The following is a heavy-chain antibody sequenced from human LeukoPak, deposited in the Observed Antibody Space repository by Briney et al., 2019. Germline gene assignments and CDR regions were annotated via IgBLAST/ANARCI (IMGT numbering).Heavy chain of an antibody. CDR2: IYYSGST. D-gene: IGHD7-27*01. CDR3: ARPNWDYYGMDV. V-gene: IGHV4-39*07. J-gene: IGHJ6*02. CDR1: GGSISSYY. Sequence: SETLSLTCTVSGGSISSYYWSWIRQPPGKGLEWIGSIYYSGSTYYNPSLKSRVTISVDTSKNQFSLKLSSVTAADTAVYYCARPNWDYYGMDVWGQGTTVTVSS.